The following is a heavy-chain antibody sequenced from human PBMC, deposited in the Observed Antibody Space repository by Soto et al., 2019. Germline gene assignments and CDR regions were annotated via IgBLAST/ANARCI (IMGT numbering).Heavy chain of an antibody. V-gene: IGHV4-4*02. D-gene: IGHD3-9*01. CDR1: GGSISSSW. CDR3: ARRPIRYFDWLLSNWFDP. J-gene: IGHJ5*02. Sequence: PSETLSLTCAVSGGSISSSWWSWVRQPPGKGLEWIGEIYHTGTTNYNPSLKSRVSISVDTSKNQFSLQVSSVTAADTAVYYCARRPIRYFDWLLSNWFDPWGQGTLVTVSS. CDR2: IYHTGTT.